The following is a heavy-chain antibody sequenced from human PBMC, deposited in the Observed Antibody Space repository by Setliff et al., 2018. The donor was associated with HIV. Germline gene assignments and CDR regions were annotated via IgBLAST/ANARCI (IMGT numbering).Heavy chain of an antibody. CDR2: IYDSGDI. J-gene: IGHJ4*02. V-gene: IGHV3-48*03. CDR1: GHTFTNYD. CDR3: VRDYMWAFDY. D-gene: IGHD1-26*01. Sequence: SCKPSGHTFTNYDIHWMRRATGQGLEWVSRIYDSGDIWYADSVRGRFTISRDNTKNSLYLQMNNLRAEDTAVYYCVRDYMWAFDYWGQGTLVTVSS.